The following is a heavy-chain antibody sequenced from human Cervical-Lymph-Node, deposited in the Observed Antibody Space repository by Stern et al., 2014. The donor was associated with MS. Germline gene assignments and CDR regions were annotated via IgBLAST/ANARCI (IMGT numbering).Heavy chain of an antibody. CDR2: IIHLSGTS. D-gene: IGHD1-1*01. CDR1: GGNFSTYA. CDR3: AGESGVPLEEDKFYFQD. J-gene: IGHJ1*01. V-gene: IGHV1-69*01. Sequence: QVQLGQSGAEVKKPGSSVKISCKVSGGNFSTYAISWVRQAPGQGFEWMGGIIHLSGTSHYPQTFQGRLTITADETTATAYMILHSLRSEDTAVYYCAGESGVPLEEDKFYFQDWGQGTLVTVS.